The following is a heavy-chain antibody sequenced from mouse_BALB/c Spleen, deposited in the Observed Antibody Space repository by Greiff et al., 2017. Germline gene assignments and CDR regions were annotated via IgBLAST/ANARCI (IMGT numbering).Heavy chain of an antibody. Sequence: VQLQQSGAELVRPGTSVKVSCKASGYAFTNYLIEWVKQRPGQGLEWIGVINPGSGGTNYNEKFKGKATLTADKSSSTAYMQLSSLTSDDSAVYFCARSATMITTAADFADWGQGTLVTVSA. D-gene: IGHD2-4*01. J-gene: IGHJ3*01. CDR1: GYAFTNYL. CDR3: ARSATMITTAADFAD. CDR2: INPGSGGT. V-gene: IGHV1-54*01.